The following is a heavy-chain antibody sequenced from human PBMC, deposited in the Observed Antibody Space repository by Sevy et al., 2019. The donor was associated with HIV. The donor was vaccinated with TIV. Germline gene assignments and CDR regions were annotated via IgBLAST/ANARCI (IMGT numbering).Heavy chain of an antibody. V-gene: IGHV4-39*01. Sequence: SETLSLTCTVSGGSISSNSYYWGWIRQPPGRGLEWIGSIYYTGSTYYTPSVKSRVTISLDTSKNQFSLKLSSVTAADTAVYYCVRHDGGTPEYFDYWGQGTLVTVSS. CDR3: VRHDGGTPEYFDY. CDR1: GGSISSNSYY. D-gene: IGHD2-15*01. J-gene: IGHJ4*02. CDR2: IYYTGST.